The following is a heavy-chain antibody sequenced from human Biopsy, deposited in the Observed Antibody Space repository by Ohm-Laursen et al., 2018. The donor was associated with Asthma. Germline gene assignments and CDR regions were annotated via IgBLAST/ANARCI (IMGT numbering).Heavy chain of an antibody. CDR2: IYYSGTT. CDR1: SGSGGYMRSGNYY. CDR3: VRGSSSWHHGPFHYYYGLDV. Sequence: GTLSLTCSLSSGSGGYMRSGNYYWGWIRQPPGKGLEWIGSIYYSGTTSYNPSLESRVTVSATTTKNQFSLNLTSVTAADTAVYYCVRGSSSWHHGPFHYYYGLDVWGQGTTATVSS. J-gene: IGHJ6*02. V-gene: IGHV4-39*01. D-gene: IGHD6-13*01.